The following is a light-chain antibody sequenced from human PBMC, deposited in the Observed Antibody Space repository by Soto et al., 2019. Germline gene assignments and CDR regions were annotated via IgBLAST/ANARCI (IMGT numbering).Light chain of an antibody. J-gene: IGKJ1*01. CDR2: GAS. V-gene: IGKV3-15*01. CDR1: QSVSYD. CDR3: QQYNKWPRT. Sequence: EIVMTQSPATLSVSPGETPTLSCRASQSVSYDLAWYQQRFGQAPRLLIYGASTRATGVPASLSGSGSGTEFTLTISSLRSEDFAVYYCQQYNKWPRTFGQGTKVDIK.